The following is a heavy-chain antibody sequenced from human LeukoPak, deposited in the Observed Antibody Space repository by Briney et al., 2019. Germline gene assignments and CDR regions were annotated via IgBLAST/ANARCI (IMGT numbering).Heavy chain of an antibody. V-gene: IGHV1-24*01. CDR3: ATGAYYYGMDV. Sequence: GGSLRLSCAASGFTFSDYYMSWIRQAPGKGLEWMGGFDPEDGETIYAQKFQGRVTMTEDTSTDTAYMELSSLRSEDTAVYYCATGAYYYGMDVWGQGTTVTVSS. J-gene: IGHJ6*02. CDR2: FDPEDGET. CDR1: GFTFSDYY.